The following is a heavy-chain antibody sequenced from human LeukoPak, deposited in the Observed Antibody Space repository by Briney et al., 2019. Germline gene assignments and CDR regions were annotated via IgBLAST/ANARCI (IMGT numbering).Heavy chain of an antibody. V-gene: IGHV3-23*01. D-gene: IGHD4-17*01. CDR1: GFTFSSYG. J-gene: IGHJ4*02. CDR2: IGTGGDTT. CDR3: ARMGYGDRLYYFDY. Sequence: GGSLRLSCAASGFTFSSYGMHWVRQAPGKGLEWVSAIGTGGDTTYYADSVKGRFTISRDTSKNTLFLHMNSLRAEDTAVYYCARMGYGDRLYYFDYWGQGTLVTVSS.